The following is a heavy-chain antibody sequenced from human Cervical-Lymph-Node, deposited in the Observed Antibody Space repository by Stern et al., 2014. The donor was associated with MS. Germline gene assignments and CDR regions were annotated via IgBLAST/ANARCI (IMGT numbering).Heavy chain of an antibody. V-gene: IGHV5-51*01. CDR2: IYPDDSDI. CDR1: GYTFTNNW. CDR3: ASPPPRRKWDDPNYGMDV. J-gene: IGHJ6*02. D-gene: IGHD1-1*01. Sequence: EVQLVESGAEVKKPGESLKISCKGSGYTFTNNWIAWVRQMPGKGLEWMGIIYPDDSDIRYSPSLQGQVTLSADKSISTASPNWRSLKAADSALYYCASPPPRRKWDDPNYGMDVWGQGTTVTVSS.